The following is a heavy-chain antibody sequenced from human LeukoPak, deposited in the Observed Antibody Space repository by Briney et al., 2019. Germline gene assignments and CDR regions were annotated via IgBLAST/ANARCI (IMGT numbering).Heavy chain of an antibody. CDR2: VASSGTTK. CDR3: ARGGWHYVFNY. Sequence: GGSLRLSCAASEFSFNTYEMNWVRQAPGKGLEWISYVASSGTTKYYADSVQGRFTISRDNAKNSLYLQMNSLRVEDTAVYYCARGGWHYVFNYWGQGTLVTVSS. CDR1: EFSFNTYE. V-gene: IGHV3-48*03. D-gene: IGHD6-19*01. J-gene: IGHJ4*02.